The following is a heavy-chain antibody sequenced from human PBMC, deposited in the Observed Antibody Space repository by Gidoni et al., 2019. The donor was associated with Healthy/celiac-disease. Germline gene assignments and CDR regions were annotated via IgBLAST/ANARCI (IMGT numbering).Heavy chain of an antibody. CDR3: ARGTSWFDP. CDR1: GGSISSYY. CDR2: IYYSGST. V-gene: IGHV4-59*01. Sequence: VQLQESGPGLVKPSETLSLTCPVSGGSISSYYWSWIRQPPGKGLEWIGYIYYSGSTNYNPSLKSRVTIAVDTSKNQFSLKLSSVTAADTAVYYCARGTSWFDPWGQGTLVTVSS. J-gene: IGHJ5*02.